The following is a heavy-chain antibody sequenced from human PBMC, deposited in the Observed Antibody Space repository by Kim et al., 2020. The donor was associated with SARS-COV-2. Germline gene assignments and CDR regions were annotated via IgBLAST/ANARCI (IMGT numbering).Heavy chain of an antibody. J-gene: IGHJ4*02. Sequence: GGSLRLSCAASGFTFDDYAMHWVRQAPGKGLEWVSGISWNSGSIGYADSVKGRFTISRDNAKNSLYLQMNSLRADDTALYYCAKIKGSWLVDYWGQGTLVTVSS. CDR2: ISWNSGSI. D-gene: IGHD6-13*01. CDR3: AKIKGSWLVDY. CDR1: GFTFDDYA. V-gene: IGHV3-9*01.